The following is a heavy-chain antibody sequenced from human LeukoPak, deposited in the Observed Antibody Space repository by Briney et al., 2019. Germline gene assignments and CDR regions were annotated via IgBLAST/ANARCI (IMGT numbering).Heavy chain of an antibody. V-gene: IGHV3-23*01. D-gene: IGHD4-17*01. CDR1: GFTFSNYA. CDR3: ARDPNGAYIGAFEF. J-gene: IGHJ3*01. CDR2: ITSGGAP. Sequence: PGGSLRLSCAASGFTFSNYAVMWVRQAPGQGLEWVSAITSGGAPRYADSVEGRFTISRDNSKNTLYLQMNSLRAEDTAQYFCARDPNGAYIGAFEFWGRGTVVTVSS.